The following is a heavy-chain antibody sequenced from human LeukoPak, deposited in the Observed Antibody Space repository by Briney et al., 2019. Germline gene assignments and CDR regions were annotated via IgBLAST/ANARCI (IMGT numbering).Heavy chain of an antibody. J-gene: IGHJ4*02. Sequence: ASVKVSCKASGGTFSSHAISWVRQAPGQGLEWMGGIIPIFGTANYAQKFQGRVTITTDESTSTAYMELSSLRSEDTAVYYCARGWLQGLGYYFDYWGQGTLVTVSS. CDR1: GGTFSSHA. D-gene: IGHD5-24*01. CDR2: IIPIFGTA. V-gene: IGHV1-69*05. CDR3: ARGWLQGLGYYFDY.